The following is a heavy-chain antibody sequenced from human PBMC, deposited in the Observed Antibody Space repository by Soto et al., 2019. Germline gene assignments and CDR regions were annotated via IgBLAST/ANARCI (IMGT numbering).Heavy chain of an antibody. CDR1: GFTFSSYW. Sequence: GGSLRLSCAASGFTFSSYWMSWVRQAPGKGLEWVANIKQDGSEKYYVDSVKGRFTISRDNAKNSLYLQMNSLRAEDTAVYYCAREVVVVPAAIEYYYYGMDVWGQGTTVTVSS. V-gene: IGHV3-7*03. D-gene: IGHD2-2*02. CDR3: AREVVVVPAAIEYYYYGMDV. J-gene: IGHJ6*02. CDR2: IKQDGSEK.